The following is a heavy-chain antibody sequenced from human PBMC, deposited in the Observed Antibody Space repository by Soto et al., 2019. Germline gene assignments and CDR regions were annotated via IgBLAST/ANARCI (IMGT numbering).Heavy chain of an antibody. J-gene: IGHJ3*02. CDR3: AREGRDGYRMSAFDI. CDR1: GYTFTSYG. Sequence: ASVKVSCKASGYTFTSYGISWVRQAPGQGLEWMGWISAYNGNTNYAQKLQGRVTMTTDTSTSTAYMELRSLRSDDTAVYYCAREGRDGYRMSAFDIWGQGTMVTVSS. V-gene: IGHV1-18*04. D-gene: IGHD5-12*01. CDR2: ISAYNGNT.